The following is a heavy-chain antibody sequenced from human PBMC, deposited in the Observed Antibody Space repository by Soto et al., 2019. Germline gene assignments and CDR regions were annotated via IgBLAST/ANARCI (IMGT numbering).Heavy chain of an antibody. V-gene: IGHV1-69*13. CDR3: ARDRPDDFWSGYYLDNWFDP. D-gene: IGHD3-3*01. J-gene: IGHJ5*02. CDR2: IIPIFGTA. Sequence: ASVKVSCKASGGTFSSYAISWVRQAPGQGLEWMGGIIPIFGTANYAQKFQGRVTITADESMSTAYMELSSLRSEDTAVYYCARDRPDDFWSGYYLDNWFDPWGQGTLVTVS. CDR1: GGTFSSYA.